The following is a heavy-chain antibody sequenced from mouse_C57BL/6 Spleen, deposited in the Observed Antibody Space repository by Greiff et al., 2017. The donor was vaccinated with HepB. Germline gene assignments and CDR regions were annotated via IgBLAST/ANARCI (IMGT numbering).Heavy chain of an antibody. CDR2: IYPRDGST. Sequence: QVQLQQSGPELVKPGASVKLSCKASGYTFTSYDINWVKQRPGQGLEWIGWIYPRDGSTKYNEKFKGKATLTVDTSSSTAYMELHSLTSEDSAVYFCAREGGYGSSYKGMDYWGQGTSVTVSS. CDR3: AREGGYGSSYKGMDY. D-gene: IGHD1-1*01. J-gene: IGHJ4*01. CDR1: GYTFTSYD. V-gene: IGHV1-85*01.